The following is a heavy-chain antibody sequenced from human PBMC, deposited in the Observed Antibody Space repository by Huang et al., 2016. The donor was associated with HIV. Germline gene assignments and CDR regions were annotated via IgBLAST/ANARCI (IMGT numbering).Heavy chain of an antibody. Sequence: QVQLVQSGAEVKNPGASVRVSCKTSGYTFTDSNIHWVRQAPGQGLEWRGWINPKRGGTIYAQRFQGRITMTRDTTISTVHMDLRRIQSDDTAVYFCAIDWSFGSSTSPADWGQGTLVTVSS. V-gene: IGHV1-2*02. CDR3: AIDWSFGSSTSPAD. D-gene: IGHD6-6*01. CDR2: INPKRGGT. CDR1: GYTFTDSN. J-gene: IGHJ4*02.